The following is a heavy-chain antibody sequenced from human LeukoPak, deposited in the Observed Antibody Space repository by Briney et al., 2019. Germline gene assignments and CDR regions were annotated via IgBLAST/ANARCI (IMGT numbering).Heavy chain of an antibody. CDR1: GFTFSSYS. D-gene: IGHD3-22*01. CDR2: ISSSSSTI. CDR3: AKNLEVAYYYDSSGYSH. V-gene: IGHV3-48*01. Sequence: PGGSLRLSRAASGFTFSSYSMNWVRQAPGKGLEWVSYISSSSSTIYYADSVKGRFTISRDNAKNSLYLQMNSLRAEDTAVYYCAKNLEVAYYYDSSGYSHWGQGTLVTVSS. J-gene: IGHJ4*02.